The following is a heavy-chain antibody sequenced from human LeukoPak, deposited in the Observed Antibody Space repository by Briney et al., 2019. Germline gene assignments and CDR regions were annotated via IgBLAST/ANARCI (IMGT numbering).Heavy chain of an antibody. CDR2: ISSSSSTI. D-gene: IGHD1-26*01. J-gene: IGHJ4*02. CDR3: AREVGAILFDY. CDR1: GFTFSSYS. V-gene: IGHV3-48*01. Sequence: GGSLRLSCAASGFTFSSYSMNWLRQAPGKGLEWVSYISSSSSTIYYADSVKGRFTISRDNAKNSLYLQMNSLRAEDTAVYYCAREVGAILFDYWGQGTLVTVSS.